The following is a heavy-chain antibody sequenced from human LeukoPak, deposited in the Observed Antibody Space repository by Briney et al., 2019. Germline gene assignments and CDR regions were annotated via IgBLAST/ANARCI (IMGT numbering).Heavy chain of an antibody. CDR1: GYTFSGYY. CDR3: ARGRDKTTSPAIDY. J-gene: IGHJ4*02. CDR2: ISPKSGDT. V-gene: IGHV1-2*02. Sequence: ASVKVSCKASGYTFSGYYMHWVRQAPGQGHEWMGWISPKSGDTNYAQNFQGRVTMTRDTSISTAYMELSRLTSDDTAVYYCARGRDKTTSPAIDYWGQGTLSPSPQ. D-gene: IGHD2-2*01.